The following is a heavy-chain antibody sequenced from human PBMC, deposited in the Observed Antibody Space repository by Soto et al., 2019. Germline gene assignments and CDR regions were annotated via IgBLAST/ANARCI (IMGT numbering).Heavy chain of an antibody. CDR1: GGSISSGGYY. D-gene: IGHD3-10*01. J-gene: IGHJ4*02. CDR2: IYYSGST. CDR3: ARRWGEGRVDY. Sequence: SETLSLTCTVSGGSISSGGYYWSWIRQHPGKGLEWIGYIYYSGSTYYNPSLKSRVTISVDKSRNQFSLKLSSVTAADTAVYYCARRWGEGRVDYWGQGTLVTVSS. V-gene: IGHV4-31*03.